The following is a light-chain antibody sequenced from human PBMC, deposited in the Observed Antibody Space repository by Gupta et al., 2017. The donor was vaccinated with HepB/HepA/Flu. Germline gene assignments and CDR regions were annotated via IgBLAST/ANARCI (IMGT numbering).Light chain of an antibody. CDR2: WAT. Sequence: ILMSQSPDSLSVSLYETATINCKSSQSVLYSSNNKNYLAWYQQKPGQPPKLLICWATTRESGVPDRCSGSGSGKDFTLTISSLQAEDVAVYYCQKDSSPPGTFGQGTKLEIK. V-gene: IGKV4-1*01. CDR3: QKDSSPPGT. CDR1: QSVLYSSNNKNY. J-gene: IGKJ2*02.